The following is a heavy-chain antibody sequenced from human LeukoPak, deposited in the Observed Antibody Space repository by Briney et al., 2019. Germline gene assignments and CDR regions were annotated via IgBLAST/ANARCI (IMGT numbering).Heavy chain of an antibody. D-gene: IGHD6-13*01. CDR1: GFTVSSNY. CDR2: IYSGADT. Sequence: GGSLRLSCAASGFTVSSNYMSWVRQTPGKGLEWVSLIYSGADTYYADSVKGRFTISRDNTKNTLYLQMNSLRAEDTAVYYCARLGMIQAYSTEDYWGQGTLVTVSS. J-gene: IGHJ4*02. V-gene: IGHV3-53*01. CDR3: ARLGMIQAYSTEDY.